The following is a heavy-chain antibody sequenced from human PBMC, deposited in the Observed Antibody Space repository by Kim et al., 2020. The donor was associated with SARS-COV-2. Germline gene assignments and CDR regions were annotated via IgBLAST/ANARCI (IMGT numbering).Heavy chain of an antibody. CDR2: ISSSSSTI. CDR1: GFTFSSYS. Sequence: GGSLRLSCAASGFTFSSYSMNWVRQAPGKGLEWVSYISSSSSTIYYADSVKGRFTISRDNAKNSMYLQMNILRDEDTAVYYCASDSTLYDFRGGMDVWGQGTTVTVSS. J-gene: IGHJ6*02. D-gene: IGHD3-3*01. V-gene: IGHV3-48*02. CDR3: ASDSTLYDFRGGMDV.